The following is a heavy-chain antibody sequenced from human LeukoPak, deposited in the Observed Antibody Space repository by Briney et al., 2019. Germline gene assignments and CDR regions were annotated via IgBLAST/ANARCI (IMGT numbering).Heavy chain of an antibody. Sequence: EASVKVSCKASGYTFTGYYMHWVRQAPGQGLEWMGWINPNSGGTNYSQKFQGRVTITRDTSASTAYMELSSLRSEDTAVYYCARRGCWEWPNAENLQPWGQGTLVTVSS. CDR1: GYTFTGYY. CDR3: ARRGCWEWPNAENLQP. D-gene: IGHD1-26*01. CDR2: INPNSGGT. J-gene: IGHJ1*01. V-gene: IGHV1-2*02.